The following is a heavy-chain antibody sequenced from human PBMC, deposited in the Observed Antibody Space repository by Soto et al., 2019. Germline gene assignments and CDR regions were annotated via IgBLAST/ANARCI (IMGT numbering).Heavy chain of an antibody. J-gene: IGHJ5*02. CDR3: ARGLIAAAGINWFDP. V-gene: IGHV4-34*01. Sequence: SETLSLTCAVSGGSFSGYYWSWIRQPPGKGLEWIGEINHSGSTNYNPSLKSRVTISVDTSKNQFSLKLSSVTAADTAVYYCARGLIAAAGINWFDPWGQGTLVTVSS. CDR1: GGSFSGYY. D-gene: IGHD6-13*01. CDR2: INHSGST.